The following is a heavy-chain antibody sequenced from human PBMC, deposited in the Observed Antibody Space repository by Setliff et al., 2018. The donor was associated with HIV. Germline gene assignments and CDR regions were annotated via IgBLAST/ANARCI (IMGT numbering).Heavy chain of an antibody. CDR3: ARGWFGGYYFDY. Sequence: SETLSLTFTASGGSISSYYWSWFRQPPGKGLEWIGYIYYSGSTNYNPSLKSRVTISVDTSKNQFSLKLSFVTAADTAVYYCARGWFGGYYFDYWGQGTLVTVSS. D-gene: IGHD3-10*01. J-gene: IGHJ4*02. CDR1: GGSISSYY. V-gene: IGHV4-59*12. CDR2: IYYSGST.